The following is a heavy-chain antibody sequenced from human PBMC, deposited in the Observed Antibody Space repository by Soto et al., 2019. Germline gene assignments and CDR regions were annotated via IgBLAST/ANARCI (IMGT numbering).Heavy chain of an antibody. CDR3: AKGPYDSSGYYSPLDY. V-gene: IGHV3-23*01. J-gene: IGHJ4*02. CDR1: GFPFSSYA. D-gene: IGHD3-22*01. Sequence: GGSLSLSCTASGFPFSSYAMSWVRQAPGKGLEWVSAISGSGGSTYYADSVKGRFTISRDNSKNTLYLQMNSLRAEDTAVYYCAKGPYDSSGYYSPLDYWGQGTLVTVSS. CDR2: ISGSGGST.